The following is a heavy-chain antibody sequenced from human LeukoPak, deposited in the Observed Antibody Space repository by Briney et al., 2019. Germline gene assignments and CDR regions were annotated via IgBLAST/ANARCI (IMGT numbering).Heavy chain of an antibody. Sequence: ASVKVSCXASGYTFTSYDINWVRQATGQGLEWMGWMNPNSGNTGYAQKFQGRVTITRNTSISTAYMELSSLRSEDTAVYYCARTTYDFWSGYYHFDYWGQGTLVTVSS. J-gene: IGHJ4*02. CDR3: ARTTYDFWSGYYHFDY. CDR2: MNPNSGNT. V-gene: IGHV1-8*03. D-gene: IGHD3-3*01. CDR1: GYTFTSYD.